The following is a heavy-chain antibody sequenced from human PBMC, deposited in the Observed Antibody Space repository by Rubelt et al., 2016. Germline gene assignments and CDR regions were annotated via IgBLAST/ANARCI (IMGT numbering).Heavy chain of an antibody. Sequence: QITLKESGPTLVKPTQTLTLTCTFSGFSLSTSGVGVGWIRQPPGKALEWLALIYWDDDKRYSPSLKSRLTITKDTAKNQVVLTMTNMDPVDTATYDCAHNVDTAMADYWGQGTLVTVAS. CDR1: GFSLSTSGVG. CDR2: IYWDDDK. CDR3: AHNVDTAMADY. D-gene: IGHD5-18*01. V-gene: IGHV2-5*02. J-gene: IGHJ4*02.